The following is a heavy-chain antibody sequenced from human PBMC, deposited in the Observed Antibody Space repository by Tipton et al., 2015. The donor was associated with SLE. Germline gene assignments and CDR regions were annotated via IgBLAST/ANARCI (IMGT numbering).Heavy chain of an antibody. CDR3: ARVAPTEVFDY. CDR2: VFYDENT. J-gene: IGHJ4*02. V-gene: IGHV4-39*07. Sequence: TLSLTCTVSGDSISSSYSYWGWIRQPPGKGLEWIGNVFYDENTDYSPSLRSRVTISVDMSKNQVSLTLSSVTAADTAVYYCARVAPTEVFDYWGQGTLVTVSS. CDR1: GDSISSSYSY. D-gene: IGHD1-1*01.